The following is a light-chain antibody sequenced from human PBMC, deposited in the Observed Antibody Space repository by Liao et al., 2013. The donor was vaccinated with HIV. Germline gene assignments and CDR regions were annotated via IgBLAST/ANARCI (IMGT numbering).Light chain of an antibody. CDR2: QDT. J-gene: IGLJ2*01. Sequence: SYELTQPPSVSVSPGQTASITCSGDKLGEKFTWWYQQRPGQSPVMVIYQDTKRPSGIPERFSASNSGNTATLTISDTEAMDEADYYCQAWDSPTSVVFGGGTKLTVL. CDR1: KLGEKF. V-gene: IGLV3-1*01. CDR3: QAWDSPTSVV.